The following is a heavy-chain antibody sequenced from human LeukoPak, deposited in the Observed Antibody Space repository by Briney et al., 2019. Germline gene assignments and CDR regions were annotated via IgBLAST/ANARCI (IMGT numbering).Heavy chain of an antibody. D-gene: IGHD2-2*02. CDR2: INPNSGGT. Sequence: ASVKVSCKASGYTFTGYYMHWVRQAPGQGLEWMVWINPNSGGTNYAQKFQGRVTMTRDTSISTAYMELSRLRSDDTAVYYCARDGPPYCSSTSCYMSNWFDPWGQGTLVTVSS. J-gene: IGHJ5*02. CDR3: ARDGPPYCSSTSCYMSNWFDP. CDR1: GYTFTGYY. V-gene: IGHV1-2*02.